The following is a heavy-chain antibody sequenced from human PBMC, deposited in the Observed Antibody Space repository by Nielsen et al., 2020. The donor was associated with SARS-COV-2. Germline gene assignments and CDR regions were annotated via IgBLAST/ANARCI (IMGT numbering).Heavy chain of an antibody. V-gene: IGHV1-18*01. D-gene: IGHD3-3*01. CDR1: GYTFTSYG. Sequence: ASVKVSCKASGYTFTSYGISWVRQAPGQGLEWMGWISAYNGNTNYAQKLQGRVTMTTDTSTSTAYMELRSLRSDDTAVYYCATVFTIFGVVPPDYWGQGTLVTVSS. CDR2: ISAYNGNT. J-gene: IGHJ4*02. CDR3: ATVFTIFGVVPPDY.